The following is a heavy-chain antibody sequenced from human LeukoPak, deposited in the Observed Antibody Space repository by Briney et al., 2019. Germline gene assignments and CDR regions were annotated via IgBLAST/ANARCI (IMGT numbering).Heavy chain of an antibody. CDR2: ISSSGSSI. CDR3: PRGRNAAGPYYFYY. V-gene: IGHV3-21*01. D-gene: IGHD6-13*01. CDR1: SYPYYRCD. J-gene: IGHJ4*02. Sequence: NPGGSLRLSCAAWSYPYYRCDVNCVRQAPGRGLEWVSSISSSGSSIYYADSVKGRFTISRDNAKNSVSLQINSLGAEDTAVYYCPRGRNAAGPYYFYYGGEGTLVTVSS.